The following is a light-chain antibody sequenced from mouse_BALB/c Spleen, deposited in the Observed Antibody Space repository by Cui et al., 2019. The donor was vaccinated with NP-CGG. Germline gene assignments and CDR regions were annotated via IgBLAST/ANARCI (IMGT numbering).Light chain of an antibody. CDR1: TGAVTTSNY. CDR3: ALWYSNHWV. Sequence: AVTQESALTTSPGETVTLTCRSSTGAVTTSNYANWVQEKPDHLFTGLIGGTNNRAPGVPARFSGSLIGDKAALTITGTQTEDEAIYFCALWYSNHWVFGGGTKLTVL. J-gene: IGLJ1*01. CDR2: GTN. V-gene: IGLV1*01.